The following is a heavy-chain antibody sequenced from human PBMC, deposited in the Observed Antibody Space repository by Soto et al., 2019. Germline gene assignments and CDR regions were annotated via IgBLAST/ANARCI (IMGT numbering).Heavy chain of an antibody. Sequence: QLVQSGAEVKKPGSSVNISCKASGGTFSSLGLSWVRQAPGQGLAWMGGIIPIFGTTNYAQNFQGRVTITADKVTSTAYMELTSLTSEDTAVYYCARATTKDGTWGQGTLVTVSS. D-gene: IGHD1-26*01. CDR3: ARATTKDGT. CDR2: IIPIFGTT. CDR1: GGTFSSLG. J-gene: IGHJ4*02. V-gene: IGHV1-69*06.